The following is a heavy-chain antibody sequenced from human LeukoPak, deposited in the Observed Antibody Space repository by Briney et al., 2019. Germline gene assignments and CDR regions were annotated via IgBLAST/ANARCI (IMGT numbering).Heavy chain of an antibody. CDR3: ARDRGYYDSSGNWYFDL. V-gene: IGHV4-59*01. D-gene: IGHD3-22*01. J-gene: IGHJ2*01. CDR1: GGSISSYY. Sequence: ETLSLTCTVSGGSISSYYWSWIRQPPGKGLEWIGYIYYSGSTNYNPSLKSRVTISVDTSKNQFSLKLSSVTAADTAVYYCARDRGYYDSSGNWYFDLWGRGTLVTVSS. CDR2: IYYSGST.